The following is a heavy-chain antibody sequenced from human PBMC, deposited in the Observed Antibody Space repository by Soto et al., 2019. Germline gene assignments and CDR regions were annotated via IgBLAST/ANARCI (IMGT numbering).Heavy chain of an antibody. V-gene: IGHV4-38-2*01. Sequence: SETLSLTCAVSGYSISSGYYWGWIRQPPGKGLEWIGSIYHSGSTYYNPSLKSRVTISVDTSKNQFSLKLSSVTAADTAVYYCARAGWVDTAMSSDYYYYGMDVWGQGTTVTVSS. CDR2: IYHSGST. D-gene: IGHD5-18*01. CDR3: ARAGWVDTAMSSDYYYYGMDV. CDR1: GYSISSGYY. J-gene: IGHJ6*02.